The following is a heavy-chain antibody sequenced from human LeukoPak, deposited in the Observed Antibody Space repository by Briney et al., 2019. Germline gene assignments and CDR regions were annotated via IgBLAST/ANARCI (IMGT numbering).Heavy chain of an antibody. CDR1: GGTFSSYA. Sequence: GASVKVSCKASGGTFSSYAISWVRQAPGQGLEWMGGIIPIFGTANYARKFQGRVTITADESTSTAYMELSSLRSEDTAVYYCAGERGGYCSSTSCPNWFDPWGQGTLVTVSS. J-gene: IGHJ5*02. CDR2: IIPIFGTA. D-gene: IGHD2-2*01. CDR3: AGERGGYCSSTSCPNWFDP. V-gene: IGHV1-69*13.